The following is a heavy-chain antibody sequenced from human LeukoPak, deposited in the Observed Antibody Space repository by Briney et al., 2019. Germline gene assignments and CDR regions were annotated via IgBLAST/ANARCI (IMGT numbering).Heavy chain of an antibody. CDR2: INHSGST. V-gene: IGHV4-34*01. Sequence: SETLSLTCAVYGGSFSGYYWSWIRQPPGKGLEWIGEINHSGSTNYNPSLKSRVTISVDTSKNQFSLKLSSVTAADTAVYYCARRIDYVWGSYRSYYYYGMDVWGQGTTVTVSS. D-gene: IGHD3-16*02. CDR1: GGSFSGYY. CDR3: ARRIDYVWGSYRSYYYYGMDV. J-gene: IGHJ6*02.